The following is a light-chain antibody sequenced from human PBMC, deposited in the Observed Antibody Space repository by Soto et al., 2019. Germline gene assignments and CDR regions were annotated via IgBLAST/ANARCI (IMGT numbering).Light chain of an antibody. Sequence: QSVLTQPASVSGSPGQSITISCTGTSSDVGGYNYVSWYQQHPGKAPKLMIYEVSNRPSGVSNRFSGSKSGNTASLTISGLQAEDESDYYCSSYTSSSTRVVFGGVTKLTVL. V-gene: IGLV2-14*01. CDR1: SSDVGGYNY. CDR3: SSYTSSSTRVV. J-gene: IGLJ2*01. CDR2: EVS.